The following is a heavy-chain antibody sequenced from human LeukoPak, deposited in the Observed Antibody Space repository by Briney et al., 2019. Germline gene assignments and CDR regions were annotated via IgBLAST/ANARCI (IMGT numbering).Heavy chain of an antibody. J-gene: IGHJ4*02. CDR3: ARGRKTIAEYFFDY. D-gene: IGHD6-13*01. CDR2: SYYTGNT. Sequence: PSETVSLTWTVSGLSISSYYWGSIRHPARKGLEGVGYSYYTGNTHYNHSLQSRVPISVDPSKKQYHLKLRSVNHADTAVYYCARGRKTIAEYFFDYRGQGALVSVSS. CDR1: GLSISSYY. V-gene: IGHV4-59*01.